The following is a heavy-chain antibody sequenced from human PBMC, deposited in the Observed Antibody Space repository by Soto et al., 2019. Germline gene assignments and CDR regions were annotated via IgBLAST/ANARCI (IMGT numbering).Heavy chain of an antibody. CDR3: ARVRDVLLWFGELREGPDDAFDI. CDR2: INPNSGGT. CDR1: GYTFTGYY. D-gene: IGHD3-10*01. J-gene: IGHJ3*02. Sequence: ASVKVSCKASGYTFTGYYMRWVRQAPGQGLEWMGWINPNSGGTNYAQKFQGRVTMTRDTSISTAYMELSRLRSDDTAVYYCARVRDVLLWFGELREGPDDAFDIWGQGTMVTVSS. V-gene: IGHV1-2*02.